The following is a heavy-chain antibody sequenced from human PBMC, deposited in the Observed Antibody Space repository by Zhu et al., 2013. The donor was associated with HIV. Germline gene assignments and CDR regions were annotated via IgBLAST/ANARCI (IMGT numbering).Heavy chain of an antibody. CDR3: ARGIAVTPGYYYYGMDV. CDR2: MNPNSGNT. V-gene: IGHV1-8*01. Sequence: QVQLVQSGAEVKKPGASVKVSCKASGYTFTSYDINWVRQATGRGLEWMGWMNPNSGNTGYAQKFQGRVTMTRNTSISTAYMELSSLRSEDTAVYYCARGIAVTPGYYYYGMDVWGQGTTVTVSS. CDR1: GYTFTSYD. D-gene: IGHD4-17*01. J-gene: IGHJ6*02.